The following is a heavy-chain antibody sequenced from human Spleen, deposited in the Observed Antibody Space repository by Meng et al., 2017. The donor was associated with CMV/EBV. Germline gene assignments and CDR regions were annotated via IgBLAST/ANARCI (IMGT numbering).Heavy chain of an antibody. J-gene: IGHJ4*02. CDR2: IATAGDT. CDR3: ARHARSDILPNGY. D-gene: IGHD3-9*01. Sequence: GESLRLSCAASGFTFSSNDMHWVRQTTGKGLEWVSAIATAGDTYYPGSVKGRFTISRENAKNSLYLQMNSLRAGDTAVYYCARHARSDILPNGYWGQGTLVTVSS. CDR1: GFTFSSND. V-gene: IGHV3-13*01.